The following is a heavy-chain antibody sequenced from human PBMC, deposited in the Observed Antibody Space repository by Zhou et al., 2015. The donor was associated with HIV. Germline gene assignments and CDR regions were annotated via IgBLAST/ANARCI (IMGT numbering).Heavy chain of an antibody. CDR2: IIPIFGTA. CDR3: ARDGGSWYHVEGNFDY. V-gene: IGHV1-69*12. D-gene: IGHD6-13*01. Sequence: QVQLVQSGAEVKKPGSSVKVSCKASGGTFSSYAISWVRQAPGQGLEWMGGIIPIFGTANYAQKFQGRVTITADESTSTAYMELSSLRSEDTAVYYCARDGGSWYHVEGNFDYVGPGNPGHRSPQ. CDR1: GGTFSSYA. J-gene: IGHJ4*02.